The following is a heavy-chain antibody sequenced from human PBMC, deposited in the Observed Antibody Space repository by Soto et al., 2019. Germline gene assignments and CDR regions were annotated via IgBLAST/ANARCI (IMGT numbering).Heavy chain of an antibody. Sequence: GGSLRLSCTASGFTFSSYAMSWVRQAPGKGLEWVSAISGSGGSTYYADSVKGRFTISRDNSKNTLYLQMNSLRAEDTAVYYCAKDHTIFGVDYYFDYWGQGTLVTVSS. CDR1: GFTFSSYA. V-gene: IGHV3-23*01. CDR3: AKDHTIFGVDYYFDY. CDR2: ISGSGGST. J-gene: IGHJ4*02. D-gene: IGHD3-3*01.